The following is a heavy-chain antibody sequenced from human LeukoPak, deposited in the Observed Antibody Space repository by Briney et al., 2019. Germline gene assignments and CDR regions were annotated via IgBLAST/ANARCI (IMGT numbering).Heavy chain of an antibody. CDR1: GCTYSSYA. D-gene: IGHD3-10*01. CDR3: ARRGAPDYYGSGVWFDP. J-gene: IGHJ5*02. Sequence: SVKLSSKASGCTYSSYAISWVRQAPGQGLEWMGGIIPIFGTANYAQNFQGRVTITADKSTSTAYMELSSLRSEDTAVYYCARRGAPDYYGSGVWFDPWGQGTLVTVSS. V-gene: IGHV1-69*06. CDR2: IIPIFGTA.